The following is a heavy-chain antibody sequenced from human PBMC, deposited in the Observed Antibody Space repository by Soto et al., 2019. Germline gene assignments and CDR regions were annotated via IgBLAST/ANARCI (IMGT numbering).Heavy chain of an antibody. J-gene: IGHJ4*02. D-gene: IGHD6-13*01. Sequence: QVQLVESGGGVVQPGRSLRLSCAASRFTFSSYAMHWVRQAPGKGLEWVAVISYDGSNKYYADSVKGRFTISRDNSKNTLYLQMNSLRAEDTAVYYCAKCGKASPNSINWPPDYWGQGTLVTVSS. CDR3: AKCGKASPNSINWPPDY. CDR2: ISYDGSNK. V-gene: IGHV3-30-3*02. CDR1: RFTFSSYA.